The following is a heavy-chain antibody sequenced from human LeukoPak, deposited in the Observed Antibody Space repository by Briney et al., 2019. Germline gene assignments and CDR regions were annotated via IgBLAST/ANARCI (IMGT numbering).Heavy chain of an antibody. V-gene: IGHV4-59*04. CDR1: GGSFNGYF. CDR3: ARKYYDIFTGYPYYFDY. Sequence: ASETLSLTCAVYGGSFNGYFWSWIRQPPGKGLEWIGSIYYSGSTYFNPSLKSRVAMSVDTSKNQFSLKLSSATAADTAVYYCARKYYDIFTGYPYYFDYWGQGTLVTVSS. CDR2: IYYSGST. D-gene: IGHD3-9*01. J-gene: IGHJ4*02.